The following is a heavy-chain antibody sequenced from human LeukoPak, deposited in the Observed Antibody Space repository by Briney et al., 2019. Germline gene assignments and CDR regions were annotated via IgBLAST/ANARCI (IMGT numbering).Heavy chain of an antibody. CDR1: GFTFSGAA. V-gene: IGHV3-73*01. CDR3: TSSLHPDYYDSSGYYGYYGMDV. CDR2: IRSKANSYAP. J-gene: IGHJ6*02. D-gene: IGHD3-22*01. Sequence: GGSLRLSCAVSGFTFSGAAMHWVRHASGKGLEWVGRIRSKANSYAPAYTASVKSKFTISRDDSKTTAYLQMNSLKTEDTAVYYCTSSLHPDYYDSSGYYGYYGMDVWGQGTTVTVSS.